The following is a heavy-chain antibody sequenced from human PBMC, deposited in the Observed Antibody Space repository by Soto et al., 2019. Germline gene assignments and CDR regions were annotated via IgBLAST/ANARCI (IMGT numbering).Heavy chain of an antibody. D-gene: IGHD6-19*01. J-gene: IGHJ4*02. Sequence: EVHLLEYGGGLVQPGGSLRLSCVVSGSTFSSDDMSWVRQAPGRGLEWVSGISDSGGSTYYADSVKGRFTISRDNANNTLYLQMKSLRVEDTALYYCAKDGGWSLAVAGLFDYWGPGTQVTVSS. CDR1: GSTFSSDD. V-gene: IGHV3-23*01. CDR3: AKDGGWSLAVAGLFDY. CDR2: ISDSGGST.